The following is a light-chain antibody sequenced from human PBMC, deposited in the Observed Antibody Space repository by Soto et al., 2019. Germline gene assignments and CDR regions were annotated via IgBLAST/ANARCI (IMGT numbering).Light chain of an antibody. CDR1: HSVGSN. CDR2: GAS. V-gene: IGKV3-15*01. CDR3: QQYKQWPVA. Sequence: VMTQSPTTLSVSPWLSSTLSSRASHSVGSNLAWCQQNPGQAPRLLIYGASTRATGVPARFSGSGSATQFTLTISNPQSEDFGFYYCQQYKQWPVAFGGGTKVDI. J-gene: IGKJ4*01.